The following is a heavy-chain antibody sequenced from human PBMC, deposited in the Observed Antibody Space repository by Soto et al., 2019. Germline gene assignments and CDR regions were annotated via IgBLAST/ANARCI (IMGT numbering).Heavy chain of an antibody. CDR1: GYTFIGYY. Sequence: QVQLVQSGAEVKKPGASVKVSSKASGYTFIGYYIHWVRQAPGQGLEWMGWINPNSGGAKYSQKFQAWVTMTSDTSISTAYMELSRLKSDDTAVYYCARSGGGYDLGDYWGQGTLVTVSS. CDR3: ARSGGGYDLGDY. J-gene: IGHJ4*02. V-gene: IGHV1-2*04. CDR2: INPNSGGA. D-gene: IGHD5-12*01.